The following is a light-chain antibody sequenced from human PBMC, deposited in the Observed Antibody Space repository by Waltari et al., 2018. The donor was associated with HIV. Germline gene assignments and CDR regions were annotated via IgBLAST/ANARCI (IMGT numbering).Light chain of an antibody. J-gene: IGLJ2*01. CDR1: STNVGNQG. Sequence: QAGLTQPPSVSTGMRQTATLTCTGNSTNVGNQGAAWLQQHQGHPPKLLSYRDNKRPSGISERFSASRSGNTASLTITGVQPEDEADYFCATWDISLSAVVFGGGTTLTVL. V-gene: IGLV10-54*04. CDR2: RDN. CDR3: ATWDISLSAVV.